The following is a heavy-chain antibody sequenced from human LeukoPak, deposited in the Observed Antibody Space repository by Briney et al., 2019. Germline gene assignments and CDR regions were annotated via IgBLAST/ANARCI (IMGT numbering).Heavy chain of an antibody. CDR2: INPNSGVT. CDR3: ARGMFRYYDSSGYYYGY. Sequence: GASVKVSCKTSGYTFTGYYIHWVRQAPGQGLEWMGWINPNSGVTNYAQKFQGRVTMTRDTSISTAYMELSRLRSDDTAVYYCARGMFRYYDSSGYYYGYWGQGTLVTVSS. D-gene: IGHD3-22*01. V-gene: IGHV1-2*02. CDR1: GYTFTGYY. J-gene: IGHJ4*02.